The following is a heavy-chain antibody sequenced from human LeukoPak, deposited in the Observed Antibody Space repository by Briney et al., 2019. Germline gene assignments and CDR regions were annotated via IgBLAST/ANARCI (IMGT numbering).Heavy chain of an antibody. CDR1: GGTFSSYA. CDR3: ATDSKTSYDYVWGSYRMTDAFDI. CDR2: IIPILGTA. Sequence: SVKVSCKASGGTFSSYAISWVRQAPGQGLEWMGGIIPILGTANYAQKFQGRVTITADESTSTAYMELSSLRSEDTAVYYCATDSKTSYDYVWGSYRMTDAFDIWGQGTMVTVSS. V-gene: IGHV1-69*01. J-gene: IGHJ3*02. D-gene: IGHD3-16*02.